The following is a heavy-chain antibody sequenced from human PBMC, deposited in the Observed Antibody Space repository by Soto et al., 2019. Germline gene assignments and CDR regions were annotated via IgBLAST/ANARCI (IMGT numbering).Heavy chain of an antibody. CDR1: GFTFSSYA. CDR2: ISGSGGST. Sequence: GGSLRLSCAASGFTFSSYAMSWVRQAPGKGLEWVSAISGSGGSTYYADSVKGRFTISRDNSKNTLYLQMNSLRAENTAVYYCAKENGYSSSWFEFDYWGQGTLVTVSS. D-gene: IGHD6-13*01. V-gene: IGHV3-23*01. J-gene: IGHJ4*02. CDR3: AKENGYSSSWFEFDY.